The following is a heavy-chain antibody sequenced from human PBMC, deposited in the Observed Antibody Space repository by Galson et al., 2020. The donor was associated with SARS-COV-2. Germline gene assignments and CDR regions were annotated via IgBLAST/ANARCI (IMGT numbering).Heavy chain of an antibody. V-gene: IGHV3-21*01. D-gene: IGHD2-15*01. CDR3: ASLFGYCSGSSCTPYYYGMDV. CDR1: GFTFSSYS. CDR2: ISSSSSYI. J-gene: IGHJ6*02. Sequence: GESLKISCAASGFTFSSYSMNWVRQAPGKGLEWVSSISSSSSYIYYADSGKGRFTIARDNAKNSLYLQMNSLRAEDTAVYYCASLFGYCSGSSCTPYYYGMDVWGQGTTVTVSS.